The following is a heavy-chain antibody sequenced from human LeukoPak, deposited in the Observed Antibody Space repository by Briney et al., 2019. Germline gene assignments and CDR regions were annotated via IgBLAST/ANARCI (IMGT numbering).Heavy chain of an antibody. CDR3: AKQFVDI. CDR1: GFTFSNYA. V-gene: IGHV3-23*01. Sequence: PGGSLRLSCAASGFTFSNYAMNWVRQAPGKGLEWVSSISGSGDDPSYADSVKGRFTISRDNSRNTQYLQMNSLRAEDTAVYYCAKQFVDIWGQGTLVTVSS. D-gene: IGHD5-24*01. CDR2: ISGSGDDP. J-gene: IGHJ5*02.